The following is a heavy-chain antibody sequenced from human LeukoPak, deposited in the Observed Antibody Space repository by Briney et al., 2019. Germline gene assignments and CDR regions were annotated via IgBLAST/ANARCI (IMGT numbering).Heavy chain of an antibody. D-gene: IGHD5-18*01. J-gene: IGHJ5*02. CDR2: IYYSGST. CDR3: ARYVDTAIENCFYP. V-gene: IGHV4-39*07. Sequence: SDTLSLTCTVSGPSISSSRYDWGWIRQPPGKGLERIGSIYYSGSTYYNPSLKSRVTISVDPSKHQFSLKLSSVTAADTAVYYCARYVDTAIENCFYPWGQGTLVTVSS. CDR1: GPSISSSRYD.